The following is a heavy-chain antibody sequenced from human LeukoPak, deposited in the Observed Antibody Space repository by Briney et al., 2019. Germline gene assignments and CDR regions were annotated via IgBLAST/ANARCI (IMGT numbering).Heavy chain of an antibody. CDR1: GGSISSGSYY. Sequence: SETLSLTCTVSGGSISSGSYYWSWIRQPAGKGLEWIGRIYTSGSTNYNPSLKSRVTISVDTSKNQSSLKLSSVTAADTAVYYCAAQPGAYDFWSGYSRGYYYYYMDVWGKGTTVTVSS. CDR3: AAQPGAYDFWSGYSRGYYYYYMDV. CDR2: IYTSGST. D-gene: IGHD3-3*01. V-gene: IGHV4-61*02. J-gene: IGHJ6*03.